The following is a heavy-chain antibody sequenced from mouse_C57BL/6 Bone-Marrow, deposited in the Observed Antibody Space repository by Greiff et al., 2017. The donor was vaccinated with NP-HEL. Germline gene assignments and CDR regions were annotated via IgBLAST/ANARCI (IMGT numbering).Heavy chain of an antibody. V-gene: IGHV1-69*01. CDR3: ARSLFITTVVARDYFDY. Sequence: QVQLQQPGAELVMPGASVKLSCKASGYTFTSYWMHWVKQRPGQGLEWIGEIDPSDSYTNYNQKFKGKSTLTVDKSFSTAYMQLSSLTSEDSAVYYCARSLFITTVVARDYFDYWGQGTTLTVSS. CDR1: GYTFTSYW. D-gene: IGHD1-1*01. J-gene: IGHJ2*01. CDR2: IDPSDSYT.